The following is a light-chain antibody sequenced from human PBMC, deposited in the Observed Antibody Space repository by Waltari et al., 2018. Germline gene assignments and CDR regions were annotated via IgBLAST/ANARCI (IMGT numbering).Light chain of an antibody. V-gene: IGKV3-15*01. CDR3: QQNNIWPFT. J-gene: IGKJ4*01. CDR2: GAS. Sequence: EIMMTQSPATLSVSPGERVTLSCRANQSVNSNLAWYQQKSGQSPRLLVYGASTRDTGIPDRFSGSGSGTEFTLTISSLQSEDFAVYFCQQNNIWPFTFGGGTKVEIK. CDR1: QSVNSN.